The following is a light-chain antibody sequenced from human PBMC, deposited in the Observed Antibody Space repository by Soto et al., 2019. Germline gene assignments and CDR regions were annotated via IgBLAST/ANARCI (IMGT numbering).Light chain of an antibody. CDR3: QQDYRYPFT. V-gene: IGKV1-6*01. CDR1: QTIRNE. CDR2: ATS. J-gene: IGKJ4*01. Sequence: IQVTQFPSSLSASVGDRVTITCRASQTIRNELSWYQQKPGKAPKFLIFATSNLQSGVPSRFSGSGSGTDFTLTISSLQPEDFATYFCQQDYRYPFTFGGGTKVEIK.